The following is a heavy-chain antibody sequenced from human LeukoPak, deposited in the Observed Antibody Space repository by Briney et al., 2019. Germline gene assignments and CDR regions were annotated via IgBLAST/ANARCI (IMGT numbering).Heavy chain of an antibody. Sequence: PGGSLRLSCAASGFTFNDYGMYWVRQAPGKGLEWVAFTRHDDSDKQYGDSVKGRFTISRDNSRNTLYLQMNSLRPEDTAVYFCAKDMRSGWCNWFDPWGQGTLVTVSS. CDR2: TRHDDSDK. CDR3: AKDMRSGWCNWFDP. V-gene: IGHV3-30*02. J-gene: IGHJ5*02. D-gene: IGHD6-19*01. CDR1: GFTFNDYG.